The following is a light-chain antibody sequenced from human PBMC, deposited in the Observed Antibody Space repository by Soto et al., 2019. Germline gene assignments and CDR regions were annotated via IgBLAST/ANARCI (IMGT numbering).Light chain of an antibody. J-gene: IGKJ1*01. CDR2: AAS. Sequence: DTHFTHSPSFLSSSFVDRVTITCRASQDVSRSLGWYQQKPGKAPKLLIYAASTLHSGVPSRFSGSGSGTDFTLTISTLQPDDFATYYCQQYNSYSTWTFGQGTKVDIK. CDR3: QQYNSYSTWT. CDR1: QDVSRS. V-gene: IGKV1-9*01.